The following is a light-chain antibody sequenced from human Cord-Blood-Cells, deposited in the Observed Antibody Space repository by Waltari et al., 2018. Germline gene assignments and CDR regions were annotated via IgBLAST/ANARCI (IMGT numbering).Light chain of an antibody. J-gene: IGKJ1*01. CDR1: QSISSY. V-gene: IGKV1-39*01. CDR2: AAS. Sequence: VGDRVTITCRASQSISSYLNWYQQKPGKAPKLLIYAASSLQSGVPSRFSGSGSGTDFTLTISSLQPEDFATYYCQQSYSTRWTFGQGTKVEIK. CDR3: QQSYSTRWT.